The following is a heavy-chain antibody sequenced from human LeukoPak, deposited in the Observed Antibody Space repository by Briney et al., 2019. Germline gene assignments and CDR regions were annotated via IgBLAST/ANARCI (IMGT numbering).Heavy chain of an antibody. CDR2: INPNSGGT. J-gene: IGHJ4*02. CDR1: GYTFTGYY. CDR3: ARGAYGGSSAMDY. Sequence: ASVKVSCKASGYTFTGYYMHWVRQAPGQGLEWMGWINPNSGGTNYAQKFQGRVTMTRDTSISTAYMELSRLRSDDTAVYFCARGAYGGSSAMDYWGQGTLVTVSS. D-gene: IGHD4-23*01. V-gene: IGHV1-2*02.